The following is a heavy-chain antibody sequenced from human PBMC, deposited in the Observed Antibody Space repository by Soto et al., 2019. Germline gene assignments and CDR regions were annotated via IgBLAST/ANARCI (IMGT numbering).Heavy chain of an antibody. V-gene: IGHV4-30-4*01. CDR1: GGSINNGDYY. D-gene: IGHD2-21*01. CDR3: ARQSIEASVSDWFDP. Sequence: PSETLSLTCTVSGGSINNGDYYWTWIRQPPGKGLEFTGYIYYTGGTSYNPSLRSRLAFSMDTSKNQFSLSLTSVTAADTAVYYCARQSIEASVSDWFDPWGQGLLVTV. CDR2: IYYTGGT. J-gene: IGHJ5*02.